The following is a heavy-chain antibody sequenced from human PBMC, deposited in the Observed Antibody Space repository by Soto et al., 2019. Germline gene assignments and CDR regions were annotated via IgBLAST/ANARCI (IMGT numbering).Heavy chain of an antibody. V-gene: IGHV4-39*01. D-gene: IGHD6-19*01. CDR3: ARRVIAVAGKDFDY. CDR1: GGSISSSSYY. CDR2: IYYSGST. J-gene: IGHJ4*02. Sequence: SETLSLTCTVSGGSISSSSYYWGWIRQPPGKGLEWIGSIYYSGSTYYNPSLKSRVTISVDTSKNQFSLKLSSVTAADTAVYYCARRVIAVAGKDFDYWGQGTLVTVSS.